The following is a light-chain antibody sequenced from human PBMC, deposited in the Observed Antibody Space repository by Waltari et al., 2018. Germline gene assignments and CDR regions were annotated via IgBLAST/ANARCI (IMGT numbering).Light chain of an antibody. CDR1: RSNIGSNY. J-gene: IGLJ3*02. Sequence: QSVLTQPPSASGTPGQRVTISCSGSRSNIGSNYVYWYQQLPGTAPKLLIYRNNARHSCVPDRFSGSKSGTSASLAISGLRSEDEADYYCAAWDDSLTGRVFGGGTKLTVL. CDR3: AAWDDSLTGRV. CDR2: RNN. V-gene: IGLV1-47*01.